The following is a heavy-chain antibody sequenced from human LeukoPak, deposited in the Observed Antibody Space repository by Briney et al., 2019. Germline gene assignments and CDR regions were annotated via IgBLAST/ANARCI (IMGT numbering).Heavy chain of an antibody. J-gene: IGHJ4*02. CDR2: ISGNGGST. CDR3: AKDDYGGNIY. D-gene: IGHD4-23*01. CDR1: GFTVSSYA. V-gene: IGHV3-23*01. Sequence: GGSLRLSCAASGFTVSSYAMSWVRQPPGKGLEWVSLISGNGGSTYYADSVKGRFTISRDNSKNTLYLQMNSLRAEDTAVYYCAKDDYGGNIYWGQGTLVTVSS.